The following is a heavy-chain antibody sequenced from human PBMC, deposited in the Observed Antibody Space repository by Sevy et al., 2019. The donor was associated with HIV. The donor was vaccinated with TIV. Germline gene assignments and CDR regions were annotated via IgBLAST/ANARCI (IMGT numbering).Heavy chain of an antibody. CDR2: ISFDGSNK. Sequence: GGSLRLSCAASGLIFSHYGMHWVRQAPGKGLEWVAFISFDGSNKYYVDSVKGRFTISGDNSKNTLYLQMNSLRTEDTALYYCAKNTAAAGTGGFDYWGQGTLVTVSS. CDR3: AKNTAAAGTGGFDY. CDR1: GLIFSHYG. V-gene: IGHV3-30*02. J-gene: IGHJ4*02. D-gene: IGHD6-13*01.